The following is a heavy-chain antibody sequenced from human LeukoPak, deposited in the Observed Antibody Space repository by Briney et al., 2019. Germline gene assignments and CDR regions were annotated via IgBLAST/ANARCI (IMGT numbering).Heavy chain of an antibody. V-gene: IGHV1-69*06. CDR1: GGTFSSYA. Sequence: ASVKVSCKASGGTFSSYAISWVRQAPGQGLEWMGGIIPIFGTANYAQKFQGRVTFTADKSTSTAYMELSSLRSEDTAVYYCARAYSSSWYWWYFDYRGQGTLVTVSS. J-gene: IGHJ4*02. CDR2: IIPIFGTA. CDR3: ARAYSSSWYWWYFDY. D-gene: IGHD6-13*01.